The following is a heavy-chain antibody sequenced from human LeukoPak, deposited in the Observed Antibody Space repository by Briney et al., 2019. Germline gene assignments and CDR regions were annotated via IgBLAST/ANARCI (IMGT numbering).Heavy chain of an antibody. J-gene: IGHJ4*02. V-gene: IGHV1-8*01. CDR2: MNPNSGNT. CDR3: ARGTLAVAGEFDY. Sequence: ASVKASCKASGYTFTSYDINWVRQATGRGLEWMGWMNPNSGNTGYAQKFQGRVTMTRNTSISTAYMELSSLRSEDTAVYYCARGTLAVAGEFDYWGQGTLVTVSS. D-gene: IGHD6-19*01. CDR1: GYTFTSYD.